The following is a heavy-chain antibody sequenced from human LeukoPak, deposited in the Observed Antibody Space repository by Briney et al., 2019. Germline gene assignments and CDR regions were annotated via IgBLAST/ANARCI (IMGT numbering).Heavy chain of an antibody. J-gene: IGHJ4*02. CDR3: AKDLSSIPDIYCSSTSCRDTYFDY. D-gene: IGHD2-2*01. Sequence: GGSLRLSCAASGFIVSSNDMSWVRQAPGKGLEWVSVIYSGGSTYYADSVKGRFTISRDNAKNSLYLQMNSLRAEDTALYYCAKDLSSIPDIYCSSTSCRDTYFDYWGQGTLVTVSS. V-gene: IGHV3-53*05. CDR1: GFIVSSND. CDR2: IYSGGST.